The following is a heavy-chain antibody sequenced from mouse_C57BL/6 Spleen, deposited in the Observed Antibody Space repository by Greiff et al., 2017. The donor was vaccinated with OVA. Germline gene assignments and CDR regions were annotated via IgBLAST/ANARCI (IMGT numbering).Heavy chain of an antibody. CDR2: IDPSDSYT. CDR1: GYTFTSYW. CDR3: ATCAWFAY. Sequence: QVQLQQPGAELVMPGASVKLSCKASGYTFTSYWMHWVKQRPGQGLEWIGEIDPSDSYTNYNQKFKGKSTLTVDKSSSTAYMQLSSLTSEDSAVYYCATCAWFAYWGQGTLVTVSA. V-gene: IGHV1-69*01. J-gene: IGHJ3*01.